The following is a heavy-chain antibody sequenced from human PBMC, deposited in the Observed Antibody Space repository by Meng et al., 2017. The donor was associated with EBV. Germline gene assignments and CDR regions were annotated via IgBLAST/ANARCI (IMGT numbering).Heavy chain of an antibody. CDR3: AHRKNNWEVIEIDY. CDR1: GFSLSTGGAA. V-gene: IGHV2-5*02. J-gene: IGHJ4*02. CDR2: VYWDDDK. D-gene: IGHD1-1*01. Sequence: QIPLKESRPPLVKPTQTLPLTCTFSGFSLSTGGAAVGWIRQPPGKALEWLAIVYWDDDKRYSPSLKSRLTITKDTSKNQVVLTMTNMGPGDTATYFCAHRKNNWEVIEIDYWGQGTLVTVSS.